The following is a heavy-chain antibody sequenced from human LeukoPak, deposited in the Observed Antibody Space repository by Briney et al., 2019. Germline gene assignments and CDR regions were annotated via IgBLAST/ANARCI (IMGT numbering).Heavy chain of an antibody. V-gene: IGHV4-30-4*08. Sequence: SETLSLTCTVSGGSISSGDYYWSWIRQPPGKGLEWIGYIYYSGSTYYNPSLKSRVTISVDTSKNQFSLKLSSVTAADTAVYYCAITSSTSKEDYWGQGTLVTVSS. CDR1: GGSISSGDYY. D-gene: IGHD2-2*01. J-gene: IGHJ4*02. CDR2: IYYSGST. CDR3: AITSSTSKEDY.